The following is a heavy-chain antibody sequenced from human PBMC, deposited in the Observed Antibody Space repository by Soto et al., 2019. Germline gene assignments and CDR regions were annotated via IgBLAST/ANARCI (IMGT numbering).Heavy chain of an antibody. D-gene: IGHD1-1*01. CDR1: GDSVSSNSAA. J-gene: IGHJ6*03. V-gene: IGHV6-1*01. CDR3: ARTTGTRRNEDYYYYYMDV. Sequence: SQTLSLTCAISGDSVSSNSAAWNWIRQSPSRGLEWLGRTYYRSKWYNDYAVSVKSRITINPDTSKNQFSLQLNSVTPEDTAVYYCARTTGTRRNEDYYYYYMDVWGKGTTVTVSS. CDR2: TYYRSKWYN.